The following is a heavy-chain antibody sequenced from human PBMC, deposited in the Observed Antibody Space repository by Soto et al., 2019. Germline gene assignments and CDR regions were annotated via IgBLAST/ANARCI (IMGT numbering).Heavy chain of an antibody. CDR1: GYTFTGNY. CDR2: INPNTGVT. Sequence: QVQLVQSGAEVKRPGASVKVSCKASGYTFTGNYMHWVRQAPGQGLEWMGWINPNTGVTHYAHKFQGWVTMTRDTSTSTAYMELRSLQFDDTAVYYCAREFTSSRFDCWGQGSLVTVPS. CDR3: AREFTSSRFDC. J-gene: IGHJ4*02. D-gene: IGHD2-2*01. V-gene: IGHV1-2*04.